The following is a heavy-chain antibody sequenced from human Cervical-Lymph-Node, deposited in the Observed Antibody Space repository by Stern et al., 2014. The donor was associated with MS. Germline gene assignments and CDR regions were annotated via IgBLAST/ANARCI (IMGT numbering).Heavy chain of an antibody. CDR2: IIPIFHTP. CDR1: GGTFSTPA. CDR3: ATPSTVTVGGMDV. J-gene: IGHJ6*02. V-gene: IGHV1-69*01. Sequence: VQLVESGAEVKKPGSSVKVSCKASGGTFSTPAINWVRQAPGQGLEWVGGIIPIFHTPNYAQKVQDRVTITTDESTSTAYMYLSSLRSEDTAVYYCATPSTVTVGGMDVWGQGTTVTVSS. D-gene: IGHD4-17*01.